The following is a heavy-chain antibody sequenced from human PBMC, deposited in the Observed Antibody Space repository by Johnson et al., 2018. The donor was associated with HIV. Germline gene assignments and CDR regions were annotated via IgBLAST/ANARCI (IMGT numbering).Heavy chain of an antibody. Sequence: VQLVESGGGLIQSGGSLRLSCAASGFTVYSNYMNWVRQAPGKGLEWVSVIYSGGSTYYADSVKGRFTISRDNSKNTLYLQMNSLRAEDTAVYYCARDSSGYSGFDIWGQGTMVTVSS. V-gene: IGHV3-53*01. CDR3: ARDSSGYSGFDI. J-gene: IGHJ3*02. D-gene: IGHD3-22*01. CDR2: IYSGGST. CDR1: GFTVYSNY.